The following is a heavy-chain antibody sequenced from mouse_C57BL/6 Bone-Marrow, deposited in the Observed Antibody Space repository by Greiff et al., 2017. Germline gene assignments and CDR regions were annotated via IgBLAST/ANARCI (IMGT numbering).Heavy chain of an antibody. V-gene: IGHV2-2*01. CDR1: GFSLTSYG. Sequence: QVQLQQSGPGLVQPSQSLSITCTVSGFSLTSYGVHWVRQSPGKGLEWLGVIWSGGSTDYNAAFISRLSISKDNSKSQVFFKMNSLQADDTAIYYCARKGYGSSSFAYGGQGTRVTVTA. CDR2: IWSGGST. D-gene: IGHD1-1*01. CDR3: ARKGYGSSSFAY. J-gene: IGHJ3*01.